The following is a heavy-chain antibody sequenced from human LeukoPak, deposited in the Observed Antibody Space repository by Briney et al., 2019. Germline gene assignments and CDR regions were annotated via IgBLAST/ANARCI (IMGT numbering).Heavy chain of an antibody. D-gene: IGHD3-3*01. CDR3: ARIWSGFCLDP. V-gene: IGHV4-59*01. CDR1: GVSISSYY. J-gene: IGHJ5*02. Sequence: SETLSLTCTVSGVSISSYYWSWVRQPPGKGLEWVGYIYYSGSTSYKPSLKSRVTISVDTSKNQYSLKLSSVTAADTAVYYCARIWSGFCLDPWGQGTLVTVSS. CDR2: IYYSGST.